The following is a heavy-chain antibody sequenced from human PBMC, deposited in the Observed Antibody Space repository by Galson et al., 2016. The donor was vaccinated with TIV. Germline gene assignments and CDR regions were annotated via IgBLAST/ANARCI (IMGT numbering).Heavy chain of an antibody. J-gene: IGHJ6*02. D-gene: IGHD2-15*01. CDR3: AREGYCSGGTCYSAYYGMDV. CDR2: ITSSGNLI. CDR1: GFTFSSYR. V-gene: IGHV3-21*01. Sequence: SLRLSCAASGFTFSSYRMNWVRQAPGKGLEWVSSITSSGNLIYYADSLKGRLTLSRDNARNSLYLQMNSLRAEDTAVYYCAREGYCSGGTCYSAYYGMDVWGQGTTVTVSS.